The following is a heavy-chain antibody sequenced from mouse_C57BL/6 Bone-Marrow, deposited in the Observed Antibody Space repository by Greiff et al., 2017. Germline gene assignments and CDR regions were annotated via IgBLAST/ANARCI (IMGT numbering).Heavy chain of an antibody. CDR1: GYTFTDSY. V-gene: IGHV1-26*01. J-gene: IGHJ4*01. CDR2: INPNNGGT. Sequence: VQLQQSGPELVKPGASVKISCKASGYTFTDSYMNWVKQSHGKGLEWIGDINPNNGGTRYNQKFQGKATLTADKSSSTAYMELRSLTSEASAVSYCARRRDYDAYYYAMDYWGQGTSGTVSS. D-gene: IGHD2-4*01. CDR3: ARRRDYDAYYYAMDY.